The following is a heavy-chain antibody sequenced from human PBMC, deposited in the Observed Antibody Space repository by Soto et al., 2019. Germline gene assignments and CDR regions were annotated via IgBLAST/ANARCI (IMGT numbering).Heavy chain of an antibody. J-gene: IGHJ6*02. Sequence: ASVKVSCKASGGTFSSYAISWVRQAPGQGLEWMGWINPNSGGTNYAQKFQGWVTMTRDTSISTAYMELSRLRSDDTAVYYCARAGYSSSWYYYYYGMDVWGQGTTVTVSS. CDR2: INPNSGGT. V-gene: IGHV1-2*04. D-gene: IGHD6-13*01. CDR3: ARAGYSSSWYYYYYGMDV. CDR1: GGTFSSYA.